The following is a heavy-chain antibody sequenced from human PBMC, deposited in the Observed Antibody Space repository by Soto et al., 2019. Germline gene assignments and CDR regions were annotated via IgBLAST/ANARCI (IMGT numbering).Heavy chain of an antibody. J-gene: IGHJ4*02. D-gene: IGHD5-12*01. V-gene: IGHV1-69*08. CDR3: ARDSPIGSTFSGYDAIDH. Sequence: QVQLVQSGAEVKKPGSSVNVSCKASGGTFSTSTFSWVRQAPGQGLEWMGRIIPILDKADYTQKFEDRVAITAEQSTSTAYMELSNLRSEDTAVYFCARDSPIGSTFSGYDAIDHWGQGTLVTVSS. CDR1: GGTFSTST. CDR2: IIPILDKA.